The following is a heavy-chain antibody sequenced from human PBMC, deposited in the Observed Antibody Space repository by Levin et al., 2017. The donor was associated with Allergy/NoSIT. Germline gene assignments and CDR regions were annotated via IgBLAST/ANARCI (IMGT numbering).Heavy chain of an antibody. D-gene: IGHD1-26*01. Sequence: GGSLRLSCAASGFSFSAYAFHWVRQAPGKGLEWVAVIAYDGNNKVYADSVKGRFTVSRDDSSNTLSLHMTSLRTADTAVYYCARIVRNCPDFWGQGGLVAVSS. J-gene: IGHJ4*02. CDR3: ARIVRNCPDF. CDR2: IAYDGNNK. V-gene: IGHV3-30-3*01. CDR1: GFSFSAYA.